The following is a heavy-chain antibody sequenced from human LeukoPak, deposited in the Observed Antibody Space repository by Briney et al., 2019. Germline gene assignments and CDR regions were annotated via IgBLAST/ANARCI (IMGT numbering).Heavy chain of an antibody. D-gene: IGHD3-9*01. V-gene: IGHV3-23*01. CDR3: AKDWLKDILTGYLD. J-gene: IGHJ4*02. CDR1: GFTFSSYA. Sequence: GGSLRLSCAASGFTFSSYAMSWVRQAPGKGLEWVSAISGSGGSTYYADSVKGRFTISRDNSKNTPYLQMNSLRAEDTAVYYCAKDWLKDILTGYLDWGQGTPVTVSS. CDR2: ISGSGGST.